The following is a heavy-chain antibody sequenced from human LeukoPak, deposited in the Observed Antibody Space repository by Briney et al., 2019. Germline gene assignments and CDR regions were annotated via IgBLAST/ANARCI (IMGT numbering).Heavy chain of an antibody. CDR2: IDHSGST. J-gene: IGHJ5*02. D-gene: IGHD2-2*01. CDR3: ALQPARRLSWFDP. Sequence: PSETLSLTCAVSGGSISSNWWSWVRQPPGKGLEWIGEIDHSGSTNYNPSLKSRVTISVDKSESQFSLKLSSVTAADTAVYYCALQPARRLSWFDPWGQGTLVTVSS. V-gene: IGHV4-4*02. CDR1: GGSISSNW.